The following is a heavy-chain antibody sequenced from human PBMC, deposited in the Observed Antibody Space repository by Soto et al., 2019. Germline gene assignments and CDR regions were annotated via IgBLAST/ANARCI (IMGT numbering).Heavy chain of an antibody. Sequence: GGSLRLSCAASGFAFSSYGMHWVRQAPGKGLEWVAVISYDGSNKYYADSVKGRFTISRDNSKNTLYLQMNSLRAGDTAVYYCAKDWAPVVAAAGTLSYYGMDVWGQGTTVTVSS. CDR3: AKDWAPVVAAAGTLSYYGMDV. J-gene: IGHJ6*02. CDR1: GFAFSSYG. V-gene: IGHV3-30*18. CDR2: ISYDGSNK. D-gene: IGHD6-13*01.